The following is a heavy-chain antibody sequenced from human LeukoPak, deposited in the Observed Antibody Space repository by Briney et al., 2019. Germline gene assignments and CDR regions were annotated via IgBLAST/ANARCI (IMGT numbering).Heavy chain of an antibody. Sequence: PGGSLRLSCAASGFTFSFYAMNWVRQAPGKGLEWVSGISGSGGSTNHAGSVKGRFTIFRDNSKNTLYLQMNSLRAEDTAVYYCEKSNTVGHQYDMDVWGQGTTVTVSS. J-gene: IGHJ6*02. CDR3: EKSNTVGHQYDMDV. D-gene: IGHD2/OR15-2a*01. CDR1: GFTFSFYA. CDR2: ISGSGGST. V-gene: IGHV3-23*01.